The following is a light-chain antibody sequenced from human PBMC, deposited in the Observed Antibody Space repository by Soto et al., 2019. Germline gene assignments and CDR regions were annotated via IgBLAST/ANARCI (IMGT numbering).Light chain of an antibody. V-gene: IGKV3-11*01. CDR2: DAS. J-gene: IGKJ5*01. CDR1: QSVSSY. Sequence: EIVLTQSPATLSLSPGERATLSCRASQSVSSYLAWYQQKPGHAPRLLIYDASNRATGIPARFSGSGSGTDFTLTISSLEPEDFAVYYCQQRSNWRITFGQGTRLEIK. CDR3: QQRSNWRIT.